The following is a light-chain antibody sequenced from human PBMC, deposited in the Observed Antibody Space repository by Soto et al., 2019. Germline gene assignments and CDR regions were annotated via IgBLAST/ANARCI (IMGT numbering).Light chain of an antibody. CDR2: EVI. J-gene: IGLJ3*02. CDR3: CSYAGSKTWV. CDR1: SSDVGSYNF. Sequence: QSVLTQPASVSGSPRQSITISCTGTSSDVGSYNFVSWYQQHPGKAPKLMIYEVIKRPSGVSNRFSGSKSGNTASLTISGLQAEDEADYYCCSYAGSKTWVFGGGTQLTV. V-gene: IGLV2-23*02.